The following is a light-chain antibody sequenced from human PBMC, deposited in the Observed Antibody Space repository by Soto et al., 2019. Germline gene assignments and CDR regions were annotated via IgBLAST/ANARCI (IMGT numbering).Light chain of an antibody. V-gene: IGKV1-5*03. CDR1: QSISSW. J-gene: IGKJ3*01. CDR3: QQYNSYSLT. Sequence: DIQMTQSPSTLSASVGDRVTITCRASQSISSWLAWYQQKPGKAPKLLIYKAYSLKSGFPARFSGSGSVTEFTLTISCLQPDDFAVYYCQQYNSYSLTFGPGTKVDI. CDR2: KAY.